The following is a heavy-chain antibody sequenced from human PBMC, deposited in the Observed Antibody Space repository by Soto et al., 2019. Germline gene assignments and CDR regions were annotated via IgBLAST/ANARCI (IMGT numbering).Heavy chain of an antibody. J-gene: IGHJ5*02. D-gene: IGHD5-18*01. CDR2: IYHSGST. V-gene: IGHV4-4*02. Sequence: PSETLSLTCAVSGGSISSSNWCSWVRQPPGKGLEWIGEIYHSGSTNYNPSLKSRVTISVDKSKNQFSLKLSSVTAADTAVYYCARGKDTAMVDNWFDPWGQGTLVTVSS. CDR3: ARGKDTAMVDNWFDP. CDR1: GGSISSSNW.